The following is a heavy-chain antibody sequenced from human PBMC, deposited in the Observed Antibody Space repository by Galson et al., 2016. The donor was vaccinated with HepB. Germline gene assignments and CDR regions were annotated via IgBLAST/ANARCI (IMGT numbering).Heavy chain of an antibody. J-gene: IGHJ4*02. V-gene: IGHV4-31*03. CDR2: IYYSGTT. CDR1: GDSISTSAYY. CDR3: ATYLGGIVRASDY. D-gene: IGHD1-26*01. Sequence: LSLTCTVSGDSISTSAYYWSWIRQHPGKGLEWIGYIYYSGTTYYNPSLKSRVTISVDTSKNPFSLKLTSVTAADTAVYYCATYLGGIVRASDYWGQGTLVTVAS.